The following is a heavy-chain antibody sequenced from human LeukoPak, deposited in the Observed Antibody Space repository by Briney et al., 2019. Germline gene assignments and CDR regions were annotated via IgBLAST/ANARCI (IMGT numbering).Heavy chain of an antibody. CDR1: GCSFTSYW. D-gene: IGHD5-24*01. Sequence: GASLQISCKASGCSFTSYWICWVRQLPGKGLEWMGIIYPGGGDTKYNPSFKGQVTISADKSISTVYLQWSSLKASDTAMYCCARQFGIDGYNYLGAFDIWGQGTMVTVSS. V-gene: IGHV5-51*01. J-gene: IGHJ3*02. CDR2: IYPGGGDT. CDR3: ARQFGIDGYNYLGAFDI.